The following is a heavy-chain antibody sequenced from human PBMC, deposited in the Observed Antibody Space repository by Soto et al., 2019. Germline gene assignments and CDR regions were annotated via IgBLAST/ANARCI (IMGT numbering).Heavy chain of an antibody. CDR3: ARGIATGQLEP. D-gene: IGHD2-15*01. CDR2: INPDNGNT. V-gene: IGHV1-3*01. J-gene: IGHJ5*02. Sequence: ASVKVSCKASGYTFTSYTMNWVRQAPGQRLEWMGWINPDNGNTKSSQKFQDRVIITRDTSASTAYMDLSSLRSEDTAVYYCARGIATGQLEPWGQGTLVIVSS. CDR1: GYTFTSYT.